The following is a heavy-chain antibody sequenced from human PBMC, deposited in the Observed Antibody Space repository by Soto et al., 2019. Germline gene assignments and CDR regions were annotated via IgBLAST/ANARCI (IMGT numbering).Heavy chain of an antibody. CDR2: ISAGGVST. CDR3: AKMYRGYSGYIQS. V-gene: IGHV3-23*01. CDR1: GFTFTNYA. Sequence: GVLRLSCATSGFTFTNYAMTWVRQGPGKGLEWVSSISAGGVSTYFADSVKGRFTISRDNSKNTLFLHMNSLRAEDTAVYYCAKMYRGYSGYIQSWGQGTLVTVSS. D-gene: IGHD5-12*01. J-gene: IGHJ5*02.